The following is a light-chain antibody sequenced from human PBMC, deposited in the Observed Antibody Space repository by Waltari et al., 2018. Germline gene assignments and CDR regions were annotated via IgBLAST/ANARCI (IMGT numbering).Light chain of an antibody. CDR2: AAS. CDR1: QPISSY. J-gene: IGKJ5*01. V-gene: IGKV1-39*01. Sequence: DSQLTQSPTSLSASVGDRVTITCRASQPISSYLNWYQQKPGKAPKFLIYAASSLRSGVPSRFSGSRSGTEFTLTISSLQPEDFATYYCQQTFSTQTTFGQGTRLELK. CDR3: QQTFSTQTT.